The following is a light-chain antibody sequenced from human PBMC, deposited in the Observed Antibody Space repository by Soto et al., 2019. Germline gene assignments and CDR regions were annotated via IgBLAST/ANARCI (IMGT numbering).Light chain of an antibody. V-gene: IGKV3-20*01. CDR3: HQYGSSPPT. CDR2: GAS. CDR1: QSVSSNY. Sequence: EIVLTQSPGTLSLSPGERATLSCRASQSVSSNYLAWYRRKPGQAPRLLIYGASYRATGIPGRFSGSGSGTAFTLTTTRLDPEDCAVYYCHQYGSSPPTFGPGTRVEIK. J-gene: IGKJ1*01.